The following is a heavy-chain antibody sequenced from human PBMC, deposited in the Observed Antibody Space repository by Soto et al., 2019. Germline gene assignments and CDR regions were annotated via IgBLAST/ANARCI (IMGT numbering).Heavy chain of an antibody. D-gene: IGHD2-2*01. V-gene: IGHV4-31*03. CDR2: IYYSGST. CDR3: ARVQDGYCSSTSCKGVDY. Sequence: SETLSLTCTVSGGSISSGFYYWSWIRQHPGKGLEWIGYIYYSGSTYYNPSLKSRVTISVDTSKNQFSLKLSSVTAADTAVYYCARVQDGYCSSTSCKGVDYWGQGTLVTVS. CDR1: GGSISSGFYY. J-gene: IGHJ4*02.